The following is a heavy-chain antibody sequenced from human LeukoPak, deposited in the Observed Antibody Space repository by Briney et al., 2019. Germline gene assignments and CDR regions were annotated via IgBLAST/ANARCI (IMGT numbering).Heavy chain of an antibody. D-gene: IGHD6-19*01. CDR3: ARRSSGGGLFDY. Sequence: SETLSLTCTVSGGSISSSSYYWGWIRQPPGKGLEWIGSIFYSENTYYNPSLKSRVTISVDTSKNHFSLKLSSVTSADTAVYYCARRSSGGGLFDYWGQGTLVTVSS. CDR2: IFYSENT. V-gene: IGHV4-39*02. CDR1: GGSISSSSYY. J-gene: IGHJ4*02.